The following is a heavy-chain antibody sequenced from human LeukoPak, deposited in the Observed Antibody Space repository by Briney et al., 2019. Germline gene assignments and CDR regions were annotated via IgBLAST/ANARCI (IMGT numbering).Heavy chain of an antibody. Sequence: ASVKVSCKAFGVTRIGYHMHWVRQAPGRRPEWMGWIDRISGASSPAQKFQGRVNMTRDTSMSTFYMDMSGLTSDDTAIYYCANSDYMWGFASWGVGTQVTVSS. CDR3: ANSDYMWGFAS. CDR2: IDRISGAS. CDR1: GVTRIGYH. V-gene: IGHV1-2*02. D-gene: IGHD3-16*01. J-gene: IGHJ4*02.